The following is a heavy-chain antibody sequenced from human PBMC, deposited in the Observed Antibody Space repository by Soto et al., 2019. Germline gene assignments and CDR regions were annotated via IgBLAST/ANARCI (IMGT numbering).Heavy chain of an antibody. J-gene: IGHJ4*02. Sequence: SGGSLRLSCVGSGFTFSSFEMNWVRQTPGKGLEWLSYIGRSGETIYYADSVKGRFTISRDNAKSSLFLQMTGLRDEDTGIYYCARDSRGGAARRATFYYWGRGTLVTVSS. CDR3: ARDSRGGAARRATFYY. CDR1: GFTFSSFE. D-gene: IGHD6-6*01. V-gene: IGHV3-48*03. CDR2: IGRSGETI.